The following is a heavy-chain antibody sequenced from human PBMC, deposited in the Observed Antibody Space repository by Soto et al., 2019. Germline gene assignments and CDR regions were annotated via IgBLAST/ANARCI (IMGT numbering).Heavy chain of an antibody. Sequence: SETLSLTCTVSGGSISSGDYYWSWIRQPPGKGLEWIGYIYYSGSTYYNPSLKSRVTISVDTSKNQFSLKLSSVTAADTAVHYCARVSVVFGVVTPGYYFDYWGQGTLVTVSS. V-gene: IGHV4-30-4*01. J-gene: IGHJ4*02. D-gene: IGHD3-3*01. CDR2: IYYSGST. CDR1: GGSISSGDYY. CDR3: ARVSVVFGVVTPGYYFDY.